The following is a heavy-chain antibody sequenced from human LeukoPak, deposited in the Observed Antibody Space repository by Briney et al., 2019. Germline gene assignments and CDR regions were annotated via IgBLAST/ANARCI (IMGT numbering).Heavy chain of an antibody. CDR2: INSDGYST. Sequence: PGGSLRLSCAASGFAFSSYWMHWVCQAPGKGLVWVSRINSDGYSTNSADSVKGRFTISRDNTKNTLYLQMNSLRAEDTAMYYCARLLSPASFDYWGQGTLVTVSS. V-gene: IGHV3-74*01. CDR3: ARLLSPASFDY. CDR1: GFAFSSYW. D-gene: IGHD3-10*01. J-gene: IGHJ4*02.